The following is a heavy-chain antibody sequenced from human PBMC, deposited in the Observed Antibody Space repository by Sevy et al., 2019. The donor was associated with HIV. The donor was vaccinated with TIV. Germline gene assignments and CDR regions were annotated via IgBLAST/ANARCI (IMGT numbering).Heavy chain of an antibody. Sequence: GGSLRLSCAASGFTFSSYAMNWVRQAPGKGLEWVSSINAISSNIYYADSVKGRFTISRDNAENSLYLQMNSVRAEDTAVYYCPRDLFSGGNAVYGYWGQGTLVTVSS. V-gene: IGHV3-21*01. CDR2: INAISSNI. CDR1: GFTFSSYA. CDR3: PRDLFSGGNAVYGY. D-gene: IGHD2-15*01. J-gene: IGHJ4*02.